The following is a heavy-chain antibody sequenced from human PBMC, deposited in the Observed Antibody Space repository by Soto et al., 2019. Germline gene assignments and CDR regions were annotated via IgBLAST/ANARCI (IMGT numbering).Heavy chain of an antibody. Sequence: GESLKISCKGSGYSFTSSWIGWVRQMPGKGLEWMGIIYAGDSDTTYSPSFQGQVTISADKSISTAYLQWSSLKVSDSAMYYCARVIVAGIISWFDPWAQGTLVTVSS. CDR1: GYSFTSSW. D-gene: IGHD6-19*01. V-gene: IGHV5-51*01. J-gene: IGHJ5*02. CDR3: ARVIVAGIISWFDP. CDR2: IYAGDSDT.